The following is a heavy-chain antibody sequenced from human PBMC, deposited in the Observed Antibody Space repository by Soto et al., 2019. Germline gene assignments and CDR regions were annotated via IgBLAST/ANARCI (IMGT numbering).Heavy chain of an antibody. CDR3: ARSALDGTSRTFDI. CDR1: GGSISTSTYY. D-gene: IGHD2-2*01. J-gene: IGHJ3*02. V-gene: IGHV4-39*01. CDR2: VYHSGTT. Sequence: QLQLQESGPGLVKPSETLSLTCTVSGGSISTSTYYWGWIRQPPGKGLEWIGSVYHSGTTYYNPSLKSPVTISVDASKYQFSLRLNSVTAADTAMYYCARSALDGTSRTFDIWGQGTVVTVSS.